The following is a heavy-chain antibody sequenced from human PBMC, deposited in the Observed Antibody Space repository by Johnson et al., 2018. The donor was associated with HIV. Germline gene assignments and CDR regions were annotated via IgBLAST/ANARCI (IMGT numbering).Heavy chain of an antibody. V-gene: IGHV3-30-3*01. CDR3: VRRFYDSSAFDI. Sequence: QVQLVESGGGLVQPGGSLRLSCAASGFTFSSFAMHWVRQAPGKGLEWMAFISYDGSNKYFTASVRGRFTISRDNSKNTLFLQMKSLRAEDTAVYYCVRRFYDSSAFDIWGQGTLVTVSS. D-gene: IGHD3-22*01. CDR2: ISYDGSNK. J-gene: IGHJ3*02. CDR1: GFTFSSFA.